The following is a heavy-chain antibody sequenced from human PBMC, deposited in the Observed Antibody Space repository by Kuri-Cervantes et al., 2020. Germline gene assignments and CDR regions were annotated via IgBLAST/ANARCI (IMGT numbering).Heavy chain of an antibody. CDR3: ARARIVGAPPYYYGMDV. CDR1: GYTFTGYY. J-gene: IGHJ6*02. D-gene: IGHD1-26*01. Sequence: ASVKVSCKASGYTFTGYYMHWVRQAPGQGLEWMGWINPNSGGTNYEQKFQGRVTMTRDTSISTAYMELSRLRSDDTAVYYCARARIVGAPPYYYGMDVWGQGTTVTVSS. CDR2: INPNSGGT. V-gene: IGHV1-2*02.